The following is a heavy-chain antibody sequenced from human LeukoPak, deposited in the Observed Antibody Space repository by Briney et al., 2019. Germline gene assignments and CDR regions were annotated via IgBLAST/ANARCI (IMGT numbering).Heavy chain of an antibody. CDR3: ARVKIGQQLVFDY. Sequence: GGSLRLSCAASGFTFSSHAMHWVRQAPGKGLEYVSAISSNGGSTYYANSVKGRFTISRDNSKNTLYLQMGSLRAEDMAVYYCARVKIGQQLVFDYWGQGTLVTVSS. CDR1: GFTFSSHA. V-gene: IGHV3-64*01. J-gene: IGHJ4*02. D-gene: IGHD6-13*01. CDR2: ISSNGGST.